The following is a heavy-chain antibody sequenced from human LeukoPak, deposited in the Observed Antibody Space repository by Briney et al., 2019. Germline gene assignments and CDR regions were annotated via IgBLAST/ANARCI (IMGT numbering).Heavy chain of an antibody. CDR1: GYPFNNYD. Sequence: ASVKVSCKASGYPFNNYDINWVRQATGQGLEGMGWMSPHSGKTGYAQKFQGRVTMTRNTSISTAYMELSSLRSEDTAVYYCARGLWFGDNYYYYMDVWGKGTTVTISS. V-gene: IGHV1-8*01. CDR2: MSPHSGKT. J-gene: IGHJ6*03. D-gene: IGHD3-10*01. CDR3: ARGLWFGDNYYYYMDV.